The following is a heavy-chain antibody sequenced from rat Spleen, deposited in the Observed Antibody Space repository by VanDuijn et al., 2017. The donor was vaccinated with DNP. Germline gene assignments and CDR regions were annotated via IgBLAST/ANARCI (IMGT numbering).Heavy chain of an antibody. D-gene: IGHD1-12*01. CDR1: GFTFSNFF. V-gene: IGHV5-22*01. CDR2: ISYEGIST. Sequence: EVQLVESGGGLVQPGRSMKLSCAASGFTFSNFFMAWVRQAPNKGLEWVASISYEGISTYYGDFVKGRFTISKDDAKSTLYLQMDSLRSEDTATYYCARHRTIMPYYYAMDAWGQGASVTVSS. CDR3: ARHRTIMPYYYAMDA. J-gene: IGHJ4*01.